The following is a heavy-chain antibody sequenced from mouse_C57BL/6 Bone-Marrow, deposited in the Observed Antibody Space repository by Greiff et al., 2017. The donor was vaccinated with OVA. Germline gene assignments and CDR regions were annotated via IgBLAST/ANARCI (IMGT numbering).Heavy chain of an antibody. V-gene: IGHV14-4*01. CDR1: GFNIKDDY. D-gene: IGHD1-2*01. Sequence: EVQLQQSGAELVRPGASVKLSCTASGFNIKDDYMHWVKQRPEQGLEWIGWIDPENGDTKYASKFQGKATITADTSSNTAYLQLSSLTSEDAAVYYCSACGYYGDALDYWGQGTSVTVSS. J-gene: IGHJ4*01. CDR2: IDPENGDT. CDR3: SACGYYGDALDY.